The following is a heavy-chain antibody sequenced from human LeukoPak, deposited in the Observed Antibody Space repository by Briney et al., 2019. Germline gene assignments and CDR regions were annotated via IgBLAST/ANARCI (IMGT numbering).Heavy chain of an antibody. CDR1: GVSITSSDYY. CDR3: ARTTEGYCRGRSCYSYYYYMDV. D-gene: IGHD2-15*01. V-gene: IGHV4-61*08. CDR2: VYYSGST. J-gene: IGHJ6*03. Sequence: SETLSLTCTVSGVSITSSDYYWSWIRQPPGKGLEWIGYVYYSGSTNYNPSLKSRVTISVDTSKNQFSLKLSSVTAADTAVYYCARTTEGYCRGRSCYSYYYYMDVWGKGTTVTVSS.